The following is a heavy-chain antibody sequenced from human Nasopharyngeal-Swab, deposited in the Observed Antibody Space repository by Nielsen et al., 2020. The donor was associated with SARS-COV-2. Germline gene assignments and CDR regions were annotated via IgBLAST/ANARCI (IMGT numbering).Heavy chain of an antibody. CDR3: ARGMTTVTL. Sequence: SCAVSGCTSDVYAMHWVRQAPGKGLEWVSGISWNSGSIGYADSVKGRFTISRDNAKNSLYLQMNSLRAEDTALYYCARGMTTVTLWGQGTLVTVSS. CDR2: ISWNSGSI. J-gene: IGHJ4*02. CDR1: GCTSDVYA. D-gene: IGHD4-17*01. V-gene: IGHV3-9*02.